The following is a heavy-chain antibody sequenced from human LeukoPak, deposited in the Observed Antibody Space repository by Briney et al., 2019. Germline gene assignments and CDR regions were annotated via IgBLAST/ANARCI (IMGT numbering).Heavy chain of an antibody. D-gene: IGHD3-10*01. J-gene: IGHJ4*02. CDR1: GGSISSGSYY. CDR2: IYTSGST. CDR3: ASHPYGSGSPFDY. V-gene: IGHV4-61*02. Sequence: PSETLSLTCTVSGGSISSGSYYWSWIRQPAGKGLEWIGRIYTSGSTNYNPSLKSRVTISVDTSKNQFSLRLSSVTAADTAVYYCASHPYGSGSPFDYWGQGTLVTVSS.